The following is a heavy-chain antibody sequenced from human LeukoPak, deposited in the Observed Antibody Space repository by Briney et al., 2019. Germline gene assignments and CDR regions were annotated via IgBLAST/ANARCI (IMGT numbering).Heavy chain of an antibody. Sequence: GGSLGLSCAASGFSFGSYSMNWVRQAPGKGLEWVSSISSTSRSSYIFYAESVEGRFTISRDNSKNTLYLQMNSLRAEDTAVYYCAKGGGSPRPFDYWGQGTLVTVSS. CDR2: ISSTSRSSYI. CDR3: AKGGGSPRPFDY. D-gene: IGHD2-15*01. V-gene: IGHV3-21*04. J-gene: IGHJ4*02. CDR1: GFSFGSYS.